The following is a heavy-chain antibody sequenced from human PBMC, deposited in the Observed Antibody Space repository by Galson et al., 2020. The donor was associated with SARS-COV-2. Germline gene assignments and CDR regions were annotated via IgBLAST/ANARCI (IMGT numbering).Heavy chain of an antibody. Sequence: GGSLRLSCAASGFTFSSYAMHWVRQAPGKGLEWVAVISYAGSTKYYADSVKGRFTISRDKSKNTLYLQMNSLRPEDTAVYYCVRDGPLWFRELFNFDYWGQGTLVTVSS. J-gene: IGHJ4*02. D-gene: IGHD3-10*01. CDR3: VRDGPLWFRELFNFDY. CDR1: GFTFSSYA. V-gene: IGHV3-30-3*01. CDR2: ISYAGSTK.